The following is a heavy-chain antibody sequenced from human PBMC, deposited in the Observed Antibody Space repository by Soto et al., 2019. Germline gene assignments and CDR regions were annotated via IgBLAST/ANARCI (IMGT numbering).Heavy chain of an antibody. Sequence: EVQLVESGGGLVQPGRSLRLSCAASGFTFDDYAMHWVRQAPGKGLEWVSGISWNSGSIGYADSVKGRFTISRDNAKNPLYLQMNSLRAEDTALYYCAKDIWVRGSRSSGWYYFDYWGQGTLVTVSS. CDR3: AKDIWVRGSRSSGWYYFDY. J-gene: IGHJ4*02. CDR2: ISWNSGSI. V-gene: IGHV3-9*01. CDR1: GFTFDDYA. D-gene: IGHD6-19*01.